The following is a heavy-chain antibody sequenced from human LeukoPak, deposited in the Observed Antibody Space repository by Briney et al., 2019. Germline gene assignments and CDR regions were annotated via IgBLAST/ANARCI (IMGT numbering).Heavy chain of an antibody. V-gene: IGHV3-13*01. D-gene: IGHD1-1*01. J-gene: IGHJ6*03. CDR2: IGTASDT. CDR3: ARGPPRGKYYYMDV. CDR1: GFTFSSFD. Sequence: GGSLRLSCAAPGFTFSSFDMHWVRQPTGQGLEWVSTIGTASDTYYPGSVEGRFTLSRDNAKNSSYLQMNSLTAGDTAVYYCARGPPRGKYYYMDVWGKGTTVTVSS.